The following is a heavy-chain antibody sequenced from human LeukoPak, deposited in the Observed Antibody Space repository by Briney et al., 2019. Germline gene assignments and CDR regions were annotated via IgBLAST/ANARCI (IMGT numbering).Heavy chain of an antibody. CDR3: ARRRRGSGFDY. V-gene: IGHV4-39*01. J-gene: IGHJ4*02. CDR1: GGSISSSSYY. Sequence: KASETLSLTCTVSGGSISSSSYYWGWIRQPSGKGLERIGSIYYSGSTYYNASLKSRVTISVDTSKNQFSLKLSSVTAADTAVYYCARRRRGSGFDYWGQGTLVTVSS. D-gene: IGHD3-3*01. CDR2: IYYSGST.